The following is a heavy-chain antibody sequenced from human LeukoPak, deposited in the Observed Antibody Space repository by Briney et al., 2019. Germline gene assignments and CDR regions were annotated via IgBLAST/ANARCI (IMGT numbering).Heavy chain of an antibody. J-gene: IGHJ5*01. CDR2: IGAYAART. D-gene: IGHD1-26*01. V-gene: IGHV3-23*01. CDR1: GFTFDDYA. Sequence: PGRSLRLSCAASGFTFDDYAMHWVRQAPGRGLEWVSTIGAYAARTYYADSVKGRFTTSRENSKSTLSLQMNSLRAEDTALYYCAKDPLGGGSSLINWFDSWGQGVWVTVSS. CDR3: AKDPLGGGSSLINWFDS.